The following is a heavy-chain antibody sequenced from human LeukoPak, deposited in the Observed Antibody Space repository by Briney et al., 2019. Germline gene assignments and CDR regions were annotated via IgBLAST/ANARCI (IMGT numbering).Heavy chain of an antibody. CDR1: GGSISSGGYY. J-gene: IGHJ6*02. D-gene: IGHD1-26*01. CDR2: IYYSGST. V-gene: IGHV4-31*03. CDR3: ARWELDYYYYGMDV. Sequence: SETLSLTCTVSGGSISSGGYYWSWIRQHPGKGLEWIGYIYYSGSTYYNPSLKSRVTISADTSKNKFSLKLSSVTAADTAVYYCARWELDYYYYGMDVWGQGTTVTVSS.